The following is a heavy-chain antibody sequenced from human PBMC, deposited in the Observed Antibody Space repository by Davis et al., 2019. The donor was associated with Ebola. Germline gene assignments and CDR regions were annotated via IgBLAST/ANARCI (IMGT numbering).Heavy chain of an antibody. J-gene: IGHJ4*02. V-gene: IGHV3-73*01. CDR1: GGSISSSNW. CDR2: IRSKANSYAT. Sequence: ETLSLTCAVSGGSISSSNWWSWVRQAPGKGLEWVGRIRSKANSYATAYAASVKGRFTISRDDSKNTAYLQMNSLKTEDTAVYYCTSTLGALDYWGQGTLVTVSS. D-gene: IGHD3-16*01. CDR3: TSTLGALDY.